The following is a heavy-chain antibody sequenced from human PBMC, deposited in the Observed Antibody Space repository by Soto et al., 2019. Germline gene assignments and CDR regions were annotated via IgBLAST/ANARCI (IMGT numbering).Heavy chain of an antibody. Sequence: ASVTASCKASGYTFTSYYMHWVRQAPGQGLEWMGIINPSGGSTSYAQKFQGRVTMTRDTSTSTVYMELSSLRSEDTAVYYCARDHRLQEEYYSYPDYYYGMDVWGQGSTVIVSS. J-gene: IGHJ6*02. CDR1: GYTFTSYY. CDR2: INPSGGST. D-gene: IGHD3-10*01. V-gene: IGHV1-46*01. CDR3: ARDHRLQEEYYSYPDYYYGMDV.